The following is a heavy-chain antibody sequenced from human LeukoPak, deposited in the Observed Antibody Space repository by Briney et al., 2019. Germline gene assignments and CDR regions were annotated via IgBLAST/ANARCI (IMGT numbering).Heavy chain of an antibody. CDR3: ARRVGIAAPFDY. D-gene: IGHD6-13*01. CDR1: GGFISSDY. Sequence: SETLSLTCTVSGGFISSDYWSWIRQPPGKGLEWIGYIYYSGSTNYNPSLKSRVTISVDTSKNQFSLKLSSVTAADTAVYYCARRVGIAAPFDYWGQGTLVTVSS. CDR2: IYYSGST. J-gene: IGHJ4*02. V-gene: IGHV4-59*08.